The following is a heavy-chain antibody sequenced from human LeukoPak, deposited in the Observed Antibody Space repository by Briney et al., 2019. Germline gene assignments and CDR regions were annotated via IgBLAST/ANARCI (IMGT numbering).Heavy chain of an antibody. D-gene: IGHD3-10*01. CDR2: IESKTDGGTT. CDR3: TTYGSGRKFDY. Sequence: GRSLRLSCAASGFSFSDAWMSWVRQIPGKGLEWVGRIESKTDGGTTDYAAPVKGRFTISRDDSTNTLYLQMNSLKSEDTAVYYCTTYGSGRKFDYWGQGILVTVSS. V-gene: IGHV3-15*04. CDR1: GFSFSDAW. J-gene: IGHJ4*02.